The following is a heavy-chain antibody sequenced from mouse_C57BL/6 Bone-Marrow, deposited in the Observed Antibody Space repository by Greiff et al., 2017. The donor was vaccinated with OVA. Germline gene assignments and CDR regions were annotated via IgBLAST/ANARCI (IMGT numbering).Heavy chain of an antibody. CDR3: TRGGIFITAVVADFDY. CDR1: GYTFTSYR. V-gene: IGHV1-5*01. Sequence: VQLKESGTVLARPGASVKMSCKTSGYTFTSYRMHWVKQRPGQGLEWIGAIYPGNSDTSYNQKFKGKAKLTAVTSASTAYMELSSLTNEDSAVYYCTRGGIFITAVVADFDYWGQGTTLTVSS. D-gene: IGHD1-1*01. CDR2: IYPGNSDT. J-gene: IGHJ2*01.